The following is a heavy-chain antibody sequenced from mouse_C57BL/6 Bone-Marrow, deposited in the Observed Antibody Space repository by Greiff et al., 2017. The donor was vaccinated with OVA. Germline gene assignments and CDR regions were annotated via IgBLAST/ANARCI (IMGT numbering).Heavy chain of an antibody. CDR1: EYEFPSHD. Sequence: EVMLVESGGGLVQPGESLKLSCESTEYEFPSHDMSWVRKTPEKRLELVAAINSDGGSTYYTDTMERRFIISRYNTKKTLYLQMSRLRSEDTAWYYRARHANDERGYYYAMDYWGQGTSVTVSS. CDR3: ARHANDERGYYYAMDY. J-gene: IGHJ4*01. CDR2: INSDGGST. D-gene: IGHD2-12*01. V-gene: IGHV5-2*01.